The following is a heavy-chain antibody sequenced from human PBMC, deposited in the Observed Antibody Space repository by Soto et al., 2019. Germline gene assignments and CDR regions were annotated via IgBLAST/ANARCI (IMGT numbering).Heavy chain of an antibody. CDR1: GFTFSSYA. J-gene: IGHJ4*02. Sequence: LRLSCAASGFTFSSYAMSWVRQAPGKGLEWVSAISGSGGSTYYADSVKGRFTISRDNSKNTLYLQMNSLRAEDTAVYYCATSEGYCTNGVCRDNGGQGTMVTVSS. D-gene: IGHD2-8*01. V-gene: IGHV3-23*01. CDR2: ISGSGGST. CDR3: ATSEGYCTNGVCRDN.